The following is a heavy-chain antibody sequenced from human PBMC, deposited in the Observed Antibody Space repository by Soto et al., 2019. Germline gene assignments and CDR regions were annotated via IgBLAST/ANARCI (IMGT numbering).Heavy chain of an antibody. CDR2: ISGSGETT. CDR3: ARSGYCSSPSCSYFGSKFDF. Sequence: EVQVLESGGGLVQPGGSLTLSCVASGFTFSNYAMSWVRQAPGKGLEWVSGISGSGETTYYARSVKGRFTISRDSSKNTVYLHMNSLRAEDSAVYYCARSGYCSSPSCSYFGSKFDFWGQGTLVSVSS. CDR1: GFTFSNYA. J-gene: IGHJ4*02. D-gene: IGHD2-2*01. V-gene: IGHV3-23*01.